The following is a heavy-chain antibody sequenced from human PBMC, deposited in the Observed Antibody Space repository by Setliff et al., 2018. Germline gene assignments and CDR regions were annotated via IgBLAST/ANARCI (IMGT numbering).Heavy chain of an antibody. Sequence: GGSLRLSCAASEFRFSIYGMHWVRQAPGKGLEWVAFIRDDGSNQYSADSVKGRFTISRDNSKNTLHLQMNSLRIEDTAVYYCAKSAGQQLELYYYYYMDVWGKGTTVTVSS. CDR1: EFRFSIYG. CDR3: AKSAGQQLELYYYYYMDV. V-gene: IGHV3-30*02. J-gene: IGHJ6*03. CDR2: IRDDGSNQ. D-gene: IGHD6-13*01.